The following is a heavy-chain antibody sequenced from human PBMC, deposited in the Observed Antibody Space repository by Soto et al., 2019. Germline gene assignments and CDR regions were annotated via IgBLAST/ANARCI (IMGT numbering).Heavy chain of an antibody. J-gene: IGHJ4*02. Sequence: ASLKVSCKASGYTFTSNDINWVRQATGQGLEWMGWMNPNRGNTGYAQKFQGRVTMTRNTSISTAYMELSSLRSEDTAVYYCARGHSGYDGAYWGQGTLVTVSS. CDR2: MNPNRGNT. CDR3: ARGHSGYDGAY. CDR1: GYTFTSND. V-gene: IGHV1-8*01. D-gene: IGHD5-12*01.